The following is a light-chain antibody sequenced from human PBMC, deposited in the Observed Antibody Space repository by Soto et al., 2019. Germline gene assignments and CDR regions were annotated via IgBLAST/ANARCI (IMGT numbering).Light chain of an antibody. J-gene: IGKJ1*01. CDR1: QNIRPK. CDR2: DAS. CDR3: QQYENYWT. V-gene: IGKV1-5*01. Sequence: DIQLTQSPASLSASVGDRVSITCRASQNIRPKLNWYQQKPGKAPKLLIYDASNLESGVPSRFSGSGSGTDFTLTISHLQPDDSATYYCQQYENYWTFGQGTKVEIK.